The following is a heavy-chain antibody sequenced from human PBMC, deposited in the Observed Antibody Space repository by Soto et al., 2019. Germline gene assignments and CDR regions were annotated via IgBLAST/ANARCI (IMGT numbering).Heavy chain of an antibody. J-gene: IGHJ6*04. Sequence: EVQVVESGGGLVQPGGSLRLSCAASGFTFTSYWMTWVGQAPGRGLEWVANINKDGSEKSYVDSVKGRFTISRDNAKSSLYLQMNSPRADDTAVYYCVREIASRLWGKGTTVIVSS. D-gene: IGHD2-21*01. CDR3: VREIASRL. V-gene: IGHV3-7*01. CDR1: GFTFTSYW. CDR2: INKDGSEK.